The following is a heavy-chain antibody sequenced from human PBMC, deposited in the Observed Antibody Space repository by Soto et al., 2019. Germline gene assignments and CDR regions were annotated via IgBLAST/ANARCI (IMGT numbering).Heavy chain of an antibody. D-gene: IGHD3-10*01. J-gene: IGHJ5*02. CDR2: IYYTGNP. CDR1: GGSVSSGSYY. CDR3: ARGSGGYYGSGTWFDH. Sequence: SETLSLTCNVSGGSVSSGSYYWSWIRQPPGKGLEWIGYIYYTGNPDYNPSLESRVTISKDTSRNQFSLKLSSVTAADTAVYYCARGSGGYYGSGTWFDHWGQGTLVTVSS. V-gene: IGHV4-61*01.